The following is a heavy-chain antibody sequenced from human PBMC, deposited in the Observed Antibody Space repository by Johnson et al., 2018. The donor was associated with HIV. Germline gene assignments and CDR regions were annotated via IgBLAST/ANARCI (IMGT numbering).Heavy chain of an antibody. CDR1: GFTFSSYA. CDR2: RSYDGSNK. V-gene: IGHV3-30*14. Sequence: QVQLVESGGGLVQPGGSLRLSCAASGFTFSSYAMHWVRQAPGKGLDWVAVRSYDGSNKYYADSVKGRFTISRDNSKNTLYFQMNGLRAEDPAVYYCARSGAASIAARGDAFDIWGLGTMVTVSS. J-gene: IGHJ3*02. CDR3: ARSGAASIAARGDAFDI. D-gene: IGHD6-6*01.